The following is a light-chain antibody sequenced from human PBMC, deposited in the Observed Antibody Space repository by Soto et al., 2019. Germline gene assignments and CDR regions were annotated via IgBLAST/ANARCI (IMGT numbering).Light chain of an antibody. V-gene: IGKV1-5*03. J-gene: IGKJ2*01. Sequence: DIQMTQSPSTLSASVGDRVTITCRASQSISSWLAWYQQKPGKAPKLLIYKASSLESGVPSRFSGIGSGTEFTLTISSLQPDDFATYYCQQYHSYTFGLRTQLQVK. CDR1: QSISSW. CDR3: QQYHSYT. CDR2: KAS.